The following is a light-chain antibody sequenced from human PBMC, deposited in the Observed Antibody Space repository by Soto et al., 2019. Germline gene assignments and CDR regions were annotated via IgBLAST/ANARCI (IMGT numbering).Light chain of an antibody. CDR1: SSDIGGYNY. V-gene: IGLV2-14*01. J-gene: IGLJ1*01. Sequence: QSVLSQPASMSGSPGQSVTISCAGTSSDIGGYNYVSWYQHHPGTAPKLIIYDVSSRPSGVSHRFSGSKSGNTASLTISGLQAEDEADYYCSSFSVASPLFGTGTKGHRP. CDR2: DVS. CDR3: SSFSVASPL.